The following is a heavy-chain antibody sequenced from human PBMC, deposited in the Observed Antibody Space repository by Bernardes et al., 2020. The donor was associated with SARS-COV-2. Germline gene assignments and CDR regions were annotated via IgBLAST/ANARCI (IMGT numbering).Heavy chain of an antibody. J-gene: IGHJ5*02. CDR3: ARPTSGSRFDP. D-gene: IGHD1-26*01. CDR2: IYHSGST. Sequence: SETLSLTCAVSGDSISSNNWWTWVRQPPGRGLEWIGEIYHSGSTNYNPSLKSRVTISVDKSKNQFSLKLSSVTAADTAQYYCARPTSGSRFDPWGQGTLVTVSS. V-gene: IGHV4-4*02. CDR1: GDSISSNNW.